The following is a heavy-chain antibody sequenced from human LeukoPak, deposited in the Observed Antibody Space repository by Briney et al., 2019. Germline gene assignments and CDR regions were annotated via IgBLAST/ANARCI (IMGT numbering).Heavy chain of an antibody. CDR1: GFTFSSYW. D-gene: IGHD3-3*01. V-gene: IGHV3-7*01. J-gene: IGHJ4*02. CDR2: IKQDGSEK. Sequence: GGSLRLSCAASGFTFSSYWMSWVRQAPGKGLEWVANIKQDGSEKYYVDSVKGRFTISRDNAKNSLYLQMNSLRAEDTAVYYCASHYDFRSDFHFDFWGQGTLVTVSS. CDR3: ASHYDFRSDFHFDF.